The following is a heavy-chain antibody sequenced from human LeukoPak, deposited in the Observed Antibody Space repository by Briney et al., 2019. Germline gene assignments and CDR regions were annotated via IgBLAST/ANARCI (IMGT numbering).Heavy chain of an antibody. CDR2: ISGSGGST. V-gene: IGHV3-23*01. CDR1: GFTFSDYW. CDR3: AKDPLRFLEWLFVYFDY. J-gene: IGHJ4*02. D-gene: IGHD3-3*01. Sequence: GGSLRLSCAVSGFTFSDYWMNWVRQAPGKGLEWVSAISGSGGSTYYADSVKGRFTISRDNPKNTLYLQMNSLRAEDTAVYYCAKDPLRFLEWLFVYFDYWGQGTLVTVSS.